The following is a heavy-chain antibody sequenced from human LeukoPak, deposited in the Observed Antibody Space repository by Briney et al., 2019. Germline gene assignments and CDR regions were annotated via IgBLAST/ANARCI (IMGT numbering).Heavy chain of an antibody. J-gene: IGHJ4*02. CDR2: ISDHGKSR. CDR3: ARARIAAPLLDY. Sequence: GGSLRLSCAASGFTFSNYEMNWGRQTPGKGLEWVSYISDHGKSRNYVDSVKGRFTISRDNAKNSLYLQMSSLRVEDTAVYFCARARIAAPLLDYWGQGTLVTVSS. V-gene: IGHV3-48*03. D-gene: IGHD6-13*01. CDR1: GFTFSNYE.